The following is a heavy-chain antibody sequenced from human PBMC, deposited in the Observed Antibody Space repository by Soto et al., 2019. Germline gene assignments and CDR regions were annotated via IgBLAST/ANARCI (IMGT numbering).Heavy chain of an antibody. CDR2: INPNSGGT. CDR1: GYTFTGYY. J-gene: IGHJ6*02. CDR3: ARGAALAAAGPIYYYGMDV. V-gene: IGHV1-2*04. Sequence: GASVKVSCKASGYTFTGYYMHWVRQAPGQELEWMGWINPNSGGTNYAQKFQGWVTMTSDTSISTAYMELSRLRSDDTAVYYCARGAALAAAGPIYYYGMDVWGQGTTVTVSS. D-gene: IGHD6-13*01.